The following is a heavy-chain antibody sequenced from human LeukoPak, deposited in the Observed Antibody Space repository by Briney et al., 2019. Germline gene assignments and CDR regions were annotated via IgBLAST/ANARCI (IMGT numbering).Heavy chain of an antibody. D-gene: IGHD6-19*01. Sequence: ASVKVSGKVSGYTLTELSMHWVRQAPGKGLEWMGGFDPEAGETIYAQKFQGRVTMTEDTSTDTAYMELSSLRSEDTAVYYCARDRGPAHSGWHGPPSNWFDPWGQGTLVTVSS. CDR2: FDPEAGET. CDR3: ARDRGPAHSGWHGPPSNWFDP. CDR1: GYTLTELS. V-gene: IGHV1-24*01. J-gene: IGHJ5*02.